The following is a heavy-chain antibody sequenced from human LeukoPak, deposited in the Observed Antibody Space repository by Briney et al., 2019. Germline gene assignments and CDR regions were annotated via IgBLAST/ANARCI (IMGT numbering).Heavy chain of an antibody. CDR1: GFTFSSYS. D-gene: IGHD6-19*01. J-gene: IGHJ6*02. V-gene: IGHV3-21*01. Sequence: GGSLRLSCAASGFTFSSYSMNWVRQAPGKGLGWVSSISSSSSYIYYADSVKGRFTISRDNAKNSLYLQMNSLRAEDTAVYYCASSIAVAGMDVWGQGTTVTVSS. CDR3: ASSIAVAGMDV. CDR2: ISSSSSYI.